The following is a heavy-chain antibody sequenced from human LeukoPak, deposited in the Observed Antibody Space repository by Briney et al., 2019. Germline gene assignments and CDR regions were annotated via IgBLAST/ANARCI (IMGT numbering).Heavy chain of an antibody. D-gene: IGHD2-15*01. CDR3: ATVAPRYCSGGSCYSSAYYMDV. CDR2: FDPEDGET. Sequence: GASVKVSCKVSGYTLTELSMHWVRQAPGKGLEWMGGFDPEDGETIYAQEFQGRVTMTEDTSTDTAYMELSSLRSEDTAVYYCATVAPRYCSGGSCYSSAYYMDVWGKGTTVTVSS. J-gene: IGHJ6*03. V-gene: IGHV1-24*01. CDR1: GYTLTELS.